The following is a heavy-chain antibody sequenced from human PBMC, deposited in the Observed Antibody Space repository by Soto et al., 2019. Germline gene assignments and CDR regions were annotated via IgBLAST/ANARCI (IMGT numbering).Heavy chain of an antibody. CDR3: ARRGATGYYYGMDV. V-gene: IGHV1-69*12. D-gene: IGHD4-17*01. CDR1: GGTFSSYA. J-gene: IGHJ6*02. Sequence: QVQLVQSGAEVKKPGSSVKVSCKASGGTFSSYAISWVRQAPGQGLEWMGGIIPIFGTANYAQKFQGRGTITADETTSTVFWGLSSLRSEDTAVYYCARRGATGYYYGMDVWGPGTTVTVSS. CDR2: IIPIFGTA.